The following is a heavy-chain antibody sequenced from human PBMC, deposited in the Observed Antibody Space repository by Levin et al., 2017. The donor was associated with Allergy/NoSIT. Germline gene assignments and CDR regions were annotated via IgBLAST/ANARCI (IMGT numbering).Heavy chain of an antibody. CDR3: VRGAGGLDH. Sequence: LSLTCAASGFLFRSSWMHWVRPVPGKGLVWVSHITSDGSGTSYVDSVRGRFTISRDNAKNTLYLQMNSLRDEDTAVYYCVRGAGGLDHWGQGTLVIVSS. J-gene: IGHJ4*02. CDR1: GFLFRSSW. V-gene: IGHV3-74*01. CDR2: ITSDGSGT. D-gene: IGHD3-16*01.